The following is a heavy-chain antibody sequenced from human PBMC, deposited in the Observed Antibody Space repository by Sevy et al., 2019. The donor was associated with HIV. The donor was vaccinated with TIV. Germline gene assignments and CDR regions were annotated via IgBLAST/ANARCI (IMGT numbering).Heavy chain of an antibody. Sequence: LRLSCTFSGASITSGGSCWSWIRQHPGSTLEWIGYVYHSGTTYYNPSLKSRVSISLDTSKNQVSLNLASVTAADTAVYFCARDGRHYGDYFRDAFDLWGQGTMVTVSS. D-gene: IGHD2-21*02. J-gene: IGHJ3*01. CDR2: VYHSGTT. CDR3: ARDGRHYGDYFRDAFDL. CDR1: GASITSGGSC. V-gene: IGHV4-31*03.